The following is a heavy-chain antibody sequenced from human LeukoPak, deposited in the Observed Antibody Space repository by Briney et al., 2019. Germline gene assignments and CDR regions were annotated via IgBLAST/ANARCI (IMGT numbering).Heavy chain of an antibody. Sequence: SETLSLTCSVFDGSISNYYWSWIRQPPGKGLEWIGYAYYSGSTTYNPSLESRVTISVDTSKNQFSLKLSSVTAADTAVYYCARHVSTQQKRYYTNWFDPWGQGTLVTVSS. CDR2: AYYSGST. CDR3: ARHVSTQQKRYYTNWFDP. V-gene: IGHV4-59*08. J-gene: IGHJ5*02. D-gene: IGHD2-2*02. CDR1: DGSISNYY.